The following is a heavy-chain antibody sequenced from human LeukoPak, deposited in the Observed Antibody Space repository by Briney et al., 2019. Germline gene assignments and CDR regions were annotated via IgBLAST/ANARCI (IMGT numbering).Heavy chain of an antibody. CDR2: IHSSGTVK. CDR3: ALLAVASDFDY. J-gene: IGHJ4*02. CDR1: RFPFSIYE. V-gene: IGHV3-48*03. D-gene: IGHD6-19*01. Sequence: GGSLRLSCVVSRFPFSIYEMNWVRQSPGKGLEWVSNIHSSGTVKYYSDSVKGRFSISRDNAKSSLYLQMNSLRVEDTAVYYCALLAVASDFDYWGQGALVTVSS.